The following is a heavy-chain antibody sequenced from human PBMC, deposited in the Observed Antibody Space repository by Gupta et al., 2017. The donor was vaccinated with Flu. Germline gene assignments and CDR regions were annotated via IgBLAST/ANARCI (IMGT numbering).Heavy chain of an antibody. CDR2: ISGSGGSK. Sequence: VRQAPGKGLEWVSGISGSGGSKYYADSVKGRFTISRDNSKNTRYRRMKSLRGEDTAVYYCAHGCYGSSIDVFGYGGQVTMVTVYS. CDR3: AHGCYGSSIDVFGY. J-gene: IGHJ4*02. V-gene: IGHV3-23*01. D-gene: IGHD1-26*01.